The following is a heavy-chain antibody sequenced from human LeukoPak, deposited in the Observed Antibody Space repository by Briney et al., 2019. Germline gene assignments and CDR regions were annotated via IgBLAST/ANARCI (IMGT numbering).Heavy chain of an antibody. CDR3: ARGVYSGYDSFDY. CDR2: INPNSGGT. D-gene: IGHD5-12*01. J-gene: IGHJ4*02. CDR1: GYTFTGYY. Sequence: APVKVSCKASGYTFTGYYMHWVRQAPGQGLEWMGWINPNSGGTNYAQKFQDRVTMTRDTSISTAYMELSRLRSDDTAVYYCARGVYSGYDSFDYWGQGTLVTVSS. V-gene: IGHV1-2*02.